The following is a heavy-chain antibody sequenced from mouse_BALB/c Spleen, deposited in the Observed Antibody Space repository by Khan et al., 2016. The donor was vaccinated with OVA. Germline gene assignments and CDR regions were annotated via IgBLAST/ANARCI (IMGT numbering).Heavy chain of an antibody. V-gene: IGHV1S81*02. Sequence: LVESGAELVKPGASVRLSCKASGYTFTSYYLYWVKQRPGQGLEWIGDINPSSGGTNFNEKFKSKATLTVDKSSSTAYIQLNSLTSEDSAVYCCTRSGYGSFAYWGQGTLVTVSA. D-gene: IGHD2-2*01. CDR2: INPSSGGT. J-gene: IGHJ3*01. CDR3: TRSGYGSFAY. CDR1: GYTFTSYY.